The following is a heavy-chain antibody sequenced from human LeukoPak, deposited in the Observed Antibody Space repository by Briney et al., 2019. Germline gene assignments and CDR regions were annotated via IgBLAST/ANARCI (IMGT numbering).Heavy chain of an antibody. V-gene: IGHV1-18*01. CDR1: GYTSTSYG. CDR3: ARDLSKAYFDY. J-gene: IGHJ4*02. CDR2: ISAYNGNT. D-gene: IGHD3-3*02. Sequence: ASVKASCKASGYTSTSYGISWVRQAPGHGLEWMGWISAYNGNTNYAQKLQGRVTMTTDTSTSTAYMELRSLRSDDTAVYYCARDLSKAYFDYWGQGTLVTVSS.